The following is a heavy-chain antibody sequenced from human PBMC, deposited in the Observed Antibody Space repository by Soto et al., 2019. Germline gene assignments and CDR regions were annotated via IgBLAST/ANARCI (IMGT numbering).Heavy chain of an antibody. J-gene: IGHJ4*02. Sequence: QVQLVQSGAEEKKPGASVKVSCKASGYTFTSYAMHWVRQAPGQRLEWMGWINAGNGNTKYSQKFQGRVTITRDTSASTAWMELGSLRAEDTAVDCCARRIVVVAALDNWGQGTLVTVSS. CDR2: INAGNGNT. CDR1: GYTFTSYA. V-gene: IGHV1-3*05. CDR3: ARRIVVVAALDN. D-gene: IGHD2-15*01.